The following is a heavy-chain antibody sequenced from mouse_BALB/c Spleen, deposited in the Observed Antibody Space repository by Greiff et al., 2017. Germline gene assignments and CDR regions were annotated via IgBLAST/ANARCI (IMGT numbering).Heavy chain of an antibody. J-gene: IGHJ2*01. D-gene: IGHD2-14*01. Sequence: EVQLVESGPGLVKPSQSLSLTCSVTGYSITSGYYWNWIRQFPGNKLEWMGYISYDGSNNYNPSLKNRISITRDTSKNQFFLKLNSVTTEDTATYYCARDGAYYRFWGQGTTLTVSS. CDR3: ARDGAYYRF. V-gene: IGHV3-6*02. CDR2: ISYDGSN. CDR1: GYSITSGYY.